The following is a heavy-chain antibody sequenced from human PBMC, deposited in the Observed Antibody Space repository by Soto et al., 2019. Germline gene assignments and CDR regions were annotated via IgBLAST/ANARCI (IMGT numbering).Heavy chain of an antibody. Sequence: QLQLQESGSGLVKPSQTLSLTCAVSGGSISSGGYSWSWIRQPPGKGLEWIGYIYHSGSTYYNPCLKRRVTTSVDRSKNQFSLKLSSVTAADTAVYYCARAGGLGAVAADYWGQGTLVTVSS. CDR2: IYHSGST. V-gene: IGHV4-30-2*01. CDR1: GGSISSGGYS. D-gene: IGHD6-19*01. J-gene: IGHJ4*02. CDR3: ARAGGLGAVAADY.